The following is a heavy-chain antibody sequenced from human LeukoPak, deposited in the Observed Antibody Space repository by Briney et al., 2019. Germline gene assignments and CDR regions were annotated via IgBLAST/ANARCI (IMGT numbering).Heavy chain of an antibody. V-gene: IGHV3-48*03. J-gene: IGHJ4*02. Sequence: GGSLRLSCVASGSLFNNYEMNWVRQAPGKGLEWVSYISGSGLSIYYADSVKGRFEISRDNAKNSLYLQMNSLRVEDTDVYYCAGDNIENGDLDYLDSWGEGTLVTVSS. CDR1: GSLFNNYE. CDR3: AGDNIENGDLDYLDS. CDR2: ISGSGLSI. D-gene: IGHD4-17*01.